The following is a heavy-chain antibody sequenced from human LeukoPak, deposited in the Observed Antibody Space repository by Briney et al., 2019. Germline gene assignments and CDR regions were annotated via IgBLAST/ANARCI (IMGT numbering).Heavy chain of an antibody. Sequence: GASVKVSCKASGYTFTSYGISWVRQAPGQGLEWMGGIIPIFDTGNYAQKFQGRVTITADESTSTAYMELSSLRSEDTAVYYCARTKTYYYDSSSYSFDYWGQGTLVTVSS. V-gene: IGHV1-69*01. CDR3: ARTKTYYYDSSSYSFDY. D-gene: IGHD3-22*01. CDR2: IIPIFDTG. CDR1: GYTFTSYG. J-gene: IGHJ4*02.